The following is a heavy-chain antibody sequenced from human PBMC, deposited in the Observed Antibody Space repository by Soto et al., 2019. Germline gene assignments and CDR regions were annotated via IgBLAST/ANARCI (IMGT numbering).Heavy chain of an antibody. CDR3: ARGRSSWYGTNNWFEP. V-gene: IGHV4-59*01. D-gene: IGHD6-13*01. CDR1: GGSISSYY. Sequence: QVQLQESGPGLVKPSETLSLTCTVSGGSISSYYWSWIRQPPVRGLDWIGYIYYSGSTNYNPSLKSRVTISVDTAKSLFSLNLSSVTAADTAVYYCARGRSSWYGTNNWFEPWGQGTLVTVSS. J-gene: IGHJ5*02. CDR2: IYYSGST.